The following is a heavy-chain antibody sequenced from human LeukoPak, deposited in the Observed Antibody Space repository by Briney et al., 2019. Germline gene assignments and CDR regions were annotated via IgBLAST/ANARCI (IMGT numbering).Heavy chain of an antibody. Sequence: PGRSVRLSCAASGFTFSGYAMQGLRPAPGKGPEGVAFILYDETNKYYADSVKGRFTISRDNSKSTLYLQIDSLRPEDTAVYYCARRWPPDYGGQGTLVTVSA. CDR2: ILYDETNK. V-gene: IGHV3-30-3*01. CDR3: ARRWPPDY. J-gene: IGHJ4*02. D-gene: IGHD5-24*01. CDR1: GFTFSGYA.